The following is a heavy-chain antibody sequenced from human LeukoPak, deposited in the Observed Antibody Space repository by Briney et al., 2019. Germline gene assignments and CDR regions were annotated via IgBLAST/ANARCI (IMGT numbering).Heavy chain of an antibody. J-gene: IGHJ5*02. D-gene: IGHD2-2*01. CDR1: GGSFSGYY. Sequence: ETLSLTCAVYGGSFSGYYWSWIRQPPGKGLEWIGEINHSGSTNYNPSLKSRVTISVDTSKNQFSLKLSSVAAADTAVYYCARGAGGPANWFDPWGQGTLVTVSS. CDR3: ARGAGGPANWFDP. CDR2: INHSGST. V-gene: IGHV4-34*01.